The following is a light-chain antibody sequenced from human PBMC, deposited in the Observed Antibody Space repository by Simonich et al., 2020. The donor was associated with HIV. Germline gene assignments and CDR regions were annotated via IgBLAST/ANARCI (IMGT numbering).Light chain of an antibody. CDR3: QQYNNWPRT. CDR2: GAS. V-gene: IGKV3-15*01. Sequence: DIVLTQSPATLSLSPGQRGTLSCRASQSVSSNLAWYQQKPGQAPRLLIYGASTRATGIPARFSGSGSGTEFTLTISSMQSEDFAVYYCQQYNNWPRTFGQGTKVEIK. J-gene: IGKJ1*01. CDR1: QSVSSN.